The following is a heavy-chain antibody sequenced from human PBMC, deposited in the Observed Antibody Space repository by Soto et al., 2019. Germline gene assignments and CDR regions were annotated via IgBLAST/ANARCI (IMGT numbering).Heavy chain of an antibody. Sequence: QVQLQESGPGLVKPSQTLSLTCTVSGGSISSGGYYWSWIRQHPGKGLEWIGYIYYSGSTYYNPSLXXXVXXSVDTSKNQCSLKLSSVTAADTAVYYCAREGGIVGATAADYWGQGTLVTVSS. CDR2: IYYSGST. J-gene: IGHJ4*02. CDR1: GGSISSGGYY. D-gene: IGHD1-26*01. V-gene: IGHV4-31*03. CDR3: AREGGIVGATAADY.